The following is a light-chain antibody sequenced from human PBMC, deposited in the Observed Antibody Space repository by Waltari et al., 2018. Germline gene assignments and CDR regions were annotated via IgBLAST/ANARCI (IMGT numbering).Light chain of an antibody. J-gene: IGKJ3*01. CDR2: KVS. CDR3: MQGTHWQCT. CDR1: QSLVHSDGNTY. Sequence: DVVMTQSPLSLPVTLGQPASISCRSSQSLVHSDGNTYWNWFQQRPGQSPRRLIYKVSNRDSGVPYLFSGSGSGPDFTLKITRVEAEDVGFYYCMQGTHWQCTFCPGTKVDIK. V-gene: IGKV2-30*02.